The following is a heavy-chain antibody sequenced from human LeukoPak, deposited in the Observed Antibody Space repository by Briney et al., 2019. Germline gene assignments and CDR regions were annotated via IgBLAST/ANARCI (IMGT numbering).Heavy chain of an antibody. CDR1: GGTFSSYA. V-gene: IGHV1-69*06. CDR3: ASFLAVRQQWLVPGGEDY. CDR2: IIPIFGTA. D-gene: IGHD6-19*01. Sequence: ASVKVSCKASGGTFSSYAISWVRQDPGQGLEWMGRIIPIFGTANYAQKFQGRVTITADKSTSTAYMELSSLRSEDTAVYYCASFLAVRQQWLVPGGEDYWGQGTLVTVSS. J-gene: IGHJ4*02.